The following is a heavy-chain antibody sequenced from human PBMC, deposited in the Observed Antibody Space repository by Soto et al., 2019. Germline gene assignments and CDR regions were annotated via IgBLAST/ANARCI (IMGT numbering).Heavy chain of an antibody. J-gene: IGHJ6*02. D-gene: IGHD3-10*01. CDR2: IIPIFGTA. CDR1: GGTFSSYA. CDR3: ARVRGSGSYYNPPYYYYGMDV. V-gene: IGHV1-69*13. Sequence: GASVKVSCKASGGTFSSYAISWVRQAPGQGLEWMGGIIPIFGTANYAQKFQGRVTITADESTSTAYMELSSLRSEDTAVYYCARVRGSGSYYNPPYYYYGMDVWGQGTPVTVSS.